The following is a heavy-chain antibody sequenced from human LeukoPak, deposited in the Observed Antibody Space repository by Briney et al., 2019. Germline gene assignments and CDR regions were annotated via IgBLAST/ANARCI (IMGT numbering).Heavy chain of an antibody. V-gene: IGHV4-4*09. Sequence: SETLSLICNVSGDSVSSGYWSWIRQSPGKGLEWIGFIQDSGITDYNPSLKSRLYMSVDISKNQFSLNLRSVTAADTAVYYCAGRGHRYSRDWGQGILVPISS. J-gene: IGHJ1*01. CDR3: AGRGHRYSRD. CDR2: IQDSGIT. D-gene: IGHD2-15*01. CDR1: GDSVSSGY.